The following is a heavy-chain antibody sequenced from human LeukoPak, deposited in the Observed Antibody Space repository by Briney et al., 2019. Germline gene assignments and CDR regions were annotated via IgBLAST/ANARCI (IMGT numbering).Heavy chain of an antibody. CDR1: GYTFTSYY. CDR2: INPSGGST. D-gene: IGHD2-2*01. J-gene: IGHJ4*02. CDR3: ETRGVVVPAAVDY. Sequence: ASVKVSCKASGYTFTSYYMHWVRQAPGQGLEWMGIINPSGGSTSYAQKFQGRDTMTRDTSASTVSMELSSLSSEDPAVYYCETRGVVVPAAVDYWGQGTLVTVSS. V-gene: IGHV1-46*01.